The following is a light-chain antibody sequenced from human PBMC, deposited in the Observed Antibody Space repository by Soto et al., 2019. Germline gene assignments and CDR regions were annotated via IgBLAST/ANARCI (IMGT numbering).Light chain of an antibody. CDR2: EDN. J-gene: IGLJ2*01. V-gene: IGLV6-57*03. CDR3: QSYDSSINVV. CDR1: SGSIATNY. Sequence: NFMLTQPHSVSESPGKTVTISCTRSSGSIATNYVQWYQQRPGSAPSIVIYEDNQRPSGFPDRFSGSIDSSSTSASLTISGLKTEDEADYYCQSYDSSINVVFGGGTKLTVL.